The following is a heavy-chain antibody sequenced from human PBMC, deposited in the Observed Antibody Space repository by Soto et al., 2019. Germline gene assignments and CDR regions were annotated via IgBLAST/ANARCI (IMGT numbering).Heavy chain of an antibody. J-gene: IGHJ6*03. CDR3: ADSPGRWFGELLSCYYYMDV. D-gene: IGHD3-10*01. CDR2: ISGSGGST. Sequence: GGSLRLSCAASGFTFSSYAMSWVRQAPGKGLEWVSAISGSGGSTYYADSVKGRFTISRDNSKNTLYLQMNSLRAEDTAVYYCADSPGRWFGELLSCYYYMDVWGKGTTVTVSS. CDR1: GFTFSSYA. V-gene: IGHV3-23*01.